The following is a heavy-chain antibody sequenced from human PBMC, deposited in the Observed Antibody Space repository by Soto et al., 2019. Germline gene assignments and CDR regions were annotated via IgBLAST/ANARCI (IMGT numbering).Heavy chain of an antibody. CDR2: VYHTGRT. V-gene: IGHV4-61*08. CDR3: ARDFAYFDY. D-gene: IGHD3-3*01. CDR1: GGSFKSGGYS. J-gene: IGHJ4*02. Sequence: PSETLSLTCTVSGGSFKSGGYSWSWIRQPPGKGLEWIGYVYHTGRTSYNPSLKSRVSISMDTSKNQSSLNLDSVTAADTAVYFCARDFAYFDYWGQGTLVTVSS.